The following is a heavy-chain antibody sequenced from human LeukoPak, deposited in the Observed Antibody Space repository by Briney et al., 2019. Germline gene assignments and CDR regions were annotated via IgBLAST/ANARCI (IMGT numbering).Heavy chain of an antibody. CDR1: GGSISSGSYY. Sequence: PSETLSLTCTVSGGSISSGSYYWSWIRQPAGKTLEWIGRIFTNGITSYNPSLKSRVTISMDMSKNQFYLRLTSVTAADTAVYYCARFYDYVWGSSRSRDWFDPWGQGTLVTVSS. J-gene: IGHJ5*02. CDR2: IFTNGIT. V-gene: IGHV4-61*02. CDR3: ARFYDYVWGSSRSRDWFDP. D-gene: IGHD3-16*02.